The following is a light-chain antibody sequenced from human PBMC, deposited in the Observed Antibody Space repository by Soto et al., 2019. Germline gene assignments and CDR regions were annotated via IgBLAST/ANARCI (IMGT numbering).Light chain of an antibody. CDR1: RGVSANY. J-gene: IGKJ1*01. CDR3: QHYGYSLWT. CDR2: GAS. V-gene: IGKV3-20*01. Sequence: ENLLTQSPSTLPLYPGQGATLSYRASRGVSANYLAWYQQKPGQAPTLXIYGASSRATGIPDRFSGSGSGTEFTLTITRLEPEDFAVYYCQHYGYSLWTFGQGTKVDIK.